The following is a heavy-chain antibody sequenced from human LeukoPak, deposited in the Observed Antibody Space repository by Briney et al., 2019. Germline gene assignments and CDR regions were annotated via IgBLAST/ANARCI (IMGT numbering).Heavy chain of an antibody. Sequence: SETLSLTCTVSGGSISSGGYYWSWIRQHPGKGLEWIGYIYYSGSTYYNPSLKSRVTISVDTSKNQFSLKLSSVTAADTAVYYCASTIRGYDYGGNWDWFDPWGPGTLVTVSS. V-gene: IGHV4-31*03. D-gene: IGHD4-23*01. CDR1: GGSISSGGYY. CDR2: IYYSGST. CDR3: ASTIRGYDYGGNWDWFDP. J-gene: IGHJ5*02.